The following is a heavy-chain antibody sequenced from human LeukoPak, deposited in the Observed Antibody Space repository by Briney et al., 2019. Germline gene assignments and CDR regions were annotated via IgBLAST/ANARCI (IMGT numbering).Heavy chain of an antibody. CDR3: ARAYSSSSGRPFDY. CDR1: GGSISSHY. J-gene: IGHJ4*02. Sequence: SETLSLTCSVSGGSISSHYWSWIRQPPGKELEWIGYIYYTGTTNYKPSLKSRVTISVDTSKNQFSLNLTTVTAADTAVYYCARAYSSSSGRPFDYWGQGTLVTVSS. CDR2: IYYTGTT. D-gene: IGHD6-6*01. V-gene: IGHV4-59*11.